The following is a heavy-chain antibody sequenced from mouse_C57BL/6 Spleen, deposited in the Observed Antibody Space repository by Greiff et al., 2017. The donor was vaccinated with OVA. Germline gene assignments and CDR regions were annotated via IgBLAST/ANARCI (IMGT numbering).Heavy chain of an antibody. D-gene: IGHD2-1*01. CDR3: ARPYGNYRYFDV. V-gene: IGHV1-42*01. CDR1: GYSFTGYY. CDR2: INPSTGGT. J-gene: IGHJ1*03. Sequence: EVQLQESGPELVKPGASVKISCKASGYSFTGYYMNWVKQSPEKSLEWIGEINPSTGGTTYNQKFKAKATLTVDKSSSTAYMQLKSLTSEDSAVYYSARPYGNYRYFDVWGTGTTVTVSS.